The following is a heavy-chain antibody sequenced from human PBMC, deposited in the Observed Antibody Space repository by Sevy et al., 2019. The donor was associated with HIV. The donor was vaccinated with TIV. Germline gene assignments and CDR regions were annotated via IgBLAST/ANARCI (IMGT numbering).Heavy chain of an antibody. CDR1: GFSFSAYW. Sequence: GGSLRLSCAASGFSFSAYWMNWVRQAPGKGLEWVANIKPDGSDKHYVDSAEGRFTISRDNAKNSLYLQMTSLRVEDTSMDYCAQETFGRFDSWGQGTLVTVSS. D-gene: IGHD1-26*01. J-gene: IGHJ4*02. V-gene: IGHV3-7*01. CDR3: AQETFGRFDS. CDR2: IKPDGSDK.